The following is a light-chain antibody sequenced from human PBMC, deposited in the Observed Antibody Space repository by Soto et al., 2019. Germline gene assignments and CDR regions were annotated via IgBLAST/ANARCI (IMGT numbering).Light chain of an antibody. CDR3: QQANSFPLT. CDR2: SAS. J-gene: IGKJ5*01. V-gene: IGKV1-12*01. Sequence: FQMSQSLSSVYATVGDRVTITCRASQGISSWLAWYQQKPGKAPKLLIYSASSLHSGVPSRFSGSRSGTDFTLTISSLQPEDFTTYYCQQANSFPLTFGQGTRLEFK. CDR1: QGISSW.